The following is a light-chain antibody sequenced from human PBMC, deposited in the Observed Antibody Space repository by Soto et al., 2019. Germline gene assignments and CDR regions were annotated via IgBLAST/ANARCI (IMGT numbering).Light chain of an antibody. V-gene: IGLV1-47*01. CDR3: SSFAGTNSFV. CDR2: RNN. Sequence: QSVLTQPPSASGTPGQRVTISCSGSSSNVGNNYVYWYQQLPGTAPKLLLYRNNQRPSGVPDRFSGSKSGTSASLAISGLRSEDEADYYCSSFAGTNSFVFGTGTKVTVL. CDR1: SSNVGNNY. J-gene: IGLJ1*01.